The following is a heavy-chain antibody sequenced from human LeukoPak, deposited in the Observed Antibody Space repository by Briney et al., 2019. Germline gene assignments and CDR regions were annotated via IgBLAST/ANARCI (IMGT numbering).Heavy chain of an antibody. CDR2: ISYDGSNK. Sequence: GRSLRLSCAASGFTFSSYGMHWVRQAPGKGLDWVAVISYDGSNKYYVDSVKGRFTISRDNSKNMLYLQTNSLRAEDTAVYYCAEEVGATYPTFDYWGQGTLVTVS. J-gene: IGHJ4*02. V-gene: IGHV3-30*18. D-gene: IGHD1-26*01. CDR3: AEEVGATYPTFDY. CDR1: GFTFSSYG.